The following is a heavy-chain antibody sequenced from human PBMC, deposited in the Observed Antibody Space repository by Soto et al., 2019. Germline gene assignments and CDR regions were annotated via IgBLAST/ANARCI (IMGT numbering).Heavy chain of an antibody. J-gene: IGHJ5*02. Sequence: QITLKESGPALVEPTQTLTLTCSFSGFSLSNSGVGVGWFRQAPGKALECLGIIYWDNDRRYNPSLKDRLNIAKDTSKNQVVVTMTYMEPVDTGTYYCAHRVSYSASWDVGWFDPWGQGTPVTVS. CDR1: GFSLSNSGVG. V-gene: IGHV2-5*02. CDR2: IYWDNDR. D-gene: IGHD3-10*01. CDR3: AHRVSYSASWDVGWFDP.